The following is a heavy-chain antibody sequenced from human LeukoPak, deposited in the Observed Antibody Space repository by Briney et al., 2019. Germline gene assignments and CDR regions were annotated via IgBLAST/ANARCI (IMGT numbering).Heavy chain of an antibody. D-gene: IGHD2-2*01. J-gene: IGHJ4*02. CDR1: GGSISSYY. V-gene: IGHV4-59*01. CDR3: ARLLSSTSFSFDY. Sequence: SETLSLTCTVSGGSISSYYWSWIRQPPGKGLEWIGYIYYSGSTNYNPSLKSRVTISVDTSKNRFSLKLSSVTAADTAVYYCARLLSSTSFSFDYWGQGTLVTVSS. CDR2: IYYSGST.